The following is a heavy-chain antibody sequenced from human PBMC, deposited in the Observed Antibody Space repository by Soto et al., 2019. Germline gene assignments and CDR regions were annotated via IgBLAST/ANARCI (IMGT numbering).Heavy chain of an antibody. Sequence: GGSLRPSCAASGFPFTTHWMHWVRQAPGQGLVWVSTIGFDGSVTEYGDSVKGRFIVCRDNTKNTLYLQMNSLGAEDTAVYYCARGAKEYYGVDVWGQGTTVTVSS. CDR2: IGFDGSVT. CDR3: ARGAKEYYGVDV. J-gene: IGHJ6*02. V-gene: IGHV3-74*03. CDR1: GFPFTTHW.